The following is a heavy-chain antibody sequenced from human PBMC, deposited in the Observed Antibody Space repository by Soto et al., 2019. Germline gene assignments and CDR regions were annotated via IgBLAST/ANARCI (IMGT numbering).Heavy chain of an antibody. CDR3: ARSTRVPRGLVRRYYGMHV. V-gene: IGHV1-8*01. CDR2: MNPNSGNT. Sequence: ASVKVSCKASGYTFTSYDINWVRQATGQGLEWMGWMNPNSGNTGYAQKFQGRVTMTRNTSISTAYMELSSLRSEDTAVYYCARSTRVPRGLVRRYYGMHVWGQGTTVTVSS. D-gene: IGHD2-8*02. J-gene: IGHJ6*02. CDR1: GYTFTSYD.